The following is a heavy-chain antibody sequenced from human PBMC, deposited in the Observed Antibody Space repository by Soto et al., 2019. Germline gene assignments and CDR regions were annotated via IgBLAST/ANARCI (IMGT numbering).Heavy chain of an antibody. D-gene: IGHD3-10*01. CDR3: AGRSGSSDY. Sequence: GGSLRLSCAASGFTFSNYTMHWVRQAPGKGLEWVALISYDEIDKYYADAVKGRFTISRDNSKNTLYLQMDSLRAEDTAVYYCAGRSGSSDYWGQGTLVTVSS. CDR2: ISYDEIDK. J-gene: IGHJ4*02. CDR1: GFTFSNYT. V-gene: IGHV3-30*04.